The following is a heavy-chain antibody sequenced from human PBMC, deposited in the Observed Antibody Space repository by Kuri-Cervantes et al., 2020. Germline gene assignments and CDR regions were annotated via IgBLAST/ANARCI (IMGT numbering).Heavy chain of an antibody. V-gene: IGHV4-59*01. CDR1: GASISRYY. CDR3: ARAYSNYNHFDY. D-gene: IGHD4-11*01. Sequence: SETLSLTCTVSGASISRYYWSWIRQPPGKALEWIGYIYYNGNINYNSSLKSRVTMFLDTSKNQFSLKLSSVTAADTAVYYCARAYSNYNHFDYWGQGTLVTVSS. CDR2: IYYNGNI. J-gene: IGHJ4*02.